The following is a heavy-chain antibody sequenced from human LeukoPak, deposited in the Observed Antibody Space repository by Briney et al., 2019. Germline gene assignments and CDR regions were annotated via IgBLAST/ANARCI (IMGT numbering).Heavy chain of an antibody. Sequence: GGSLRLSCAASGFTVSSNYMSWVRQAPGKGLEWVSVIYSGGSTYYADSAKGRFTISRDNSQNTLYLQMNSLRAEDTAVYYCARDYADYVGYFFFDYWGQGTLVTVSS. CDR3: ARDYADYVGYFFFDY. CDR2: IYSGGST. D-gene: IGHD4-17*01. CDR1: GFTVSSNY. J-gene: IGHJ4*02. V-gene: IGHV3-53*01.